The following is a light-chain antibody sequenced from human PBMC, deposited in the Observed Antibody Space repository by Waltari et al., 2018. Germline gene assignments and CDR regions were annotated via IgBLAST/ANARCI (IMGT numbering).Light chain of an antibody. CDR3: HSRDTTGDGGS. CDR1: TLRRNF. CDR2: DVD. J-gene: IGLJ2*01. V-gene: IGLV3-19*01. Sequence: SSDLTQDPAVSVALGQTVRITCQGDTLRRNFASWYQQKPGQAPILVIFDVDNRPSGVPDRFSGSSSGQSALLTITGAQAEDEASYYCHSRDTTGDGGSFGGGTQLTVL.